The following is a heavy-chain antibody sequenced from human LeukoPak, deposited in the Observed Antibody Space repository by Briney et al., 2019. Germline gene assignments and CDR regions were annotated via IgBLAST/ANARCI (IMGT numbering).Heavy chain of an antibody. Sequence: GGSLRLSCAASGFTFNVYGIHWVRQAPGKGLEWVAVIWNDGSNKYYADSVKGRFTISRDNAKNSLYLQMNSLRAEDTAVYYCARAHMTTYYYDSSGYYPLNYWGQGTLVTVSS. V-gene: IGHV3-33*01. D-gene: IGHD3-22*01. J-gene: IGHJ4*02. CDR1: GFTFNVYG. CDR3: ARAHMTTYYYDSSGYYPLNY. CDR2: IWNDGSNK.